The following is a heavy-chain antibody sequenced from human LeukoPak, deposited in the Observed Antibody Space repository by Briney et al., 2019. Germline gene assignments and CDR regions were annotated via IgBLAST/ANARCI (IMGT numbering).Heavy chain of an antibody. J-gene: IGHJ3*02. CDR3: ASQLPLDAFDI. CDR1: GDSISTYY. Sequence: KPSETLSLTCTVSGDSISTYYWSWIRQPPGKGLEWIGYIYYSGSTNYNPSLKSRVTISIDTSKNQFSLKLNSVTAADTAVYYCASQLPLDAFDIWGQGTMVTVSS. D-gene: IGHD3-10*01. V-gene: IGHV4-59*01. CDR2: IYYSGST.